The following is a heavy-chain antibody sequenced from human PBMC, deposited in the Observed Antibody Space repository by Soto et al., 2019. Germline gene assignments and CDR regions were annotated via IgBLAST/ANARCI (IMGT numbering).Heavy chain of an antibody. V-gene: IGHV3-48*03. CDR3: AKHLADYDSGSFRWLDP. J-gene: IGHJ5*02. CDR2: ISSSGSTT. Sequence: EVQLVESGGGLVQPGGSLRLSCAASGFTFYTYEMNWVRQAPGKGLEWVSYISSSGSTTYYADSVKGRFTISRDNAKKTLFLQMNSLRAEDSAVYYCAKHLADYDSGSFRWLDPWGQGTLVTVSS. CDR1: GFTFYTYE. D-gene: IGHD3-10*01.